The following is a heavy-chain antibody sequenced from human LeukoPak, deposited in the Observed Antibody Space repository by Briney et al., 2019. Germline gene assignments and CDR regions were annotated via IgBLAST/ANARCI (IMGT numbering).Heavy chain of an antibody. D-gene: IGHD3-22*01. CDR3: ARDRGYYDSSGYYPLGYGMDV. V-gene: IGHV3-21*01. CDR2: ISSSSSYI. J-gene: IGHJ6*02. CDR1: GFTVSSYS. Sequence: PGGSLRLSCAASGFTVSSYSMNWVRQAPGKGLEWVSSISSSSSYIYYADSVKGRFTISRDNAKNSLYLQMNSLRAEDTAVYYCARDRGYYDSSGYYPLGYGMDVWCQGTTVTVSS.